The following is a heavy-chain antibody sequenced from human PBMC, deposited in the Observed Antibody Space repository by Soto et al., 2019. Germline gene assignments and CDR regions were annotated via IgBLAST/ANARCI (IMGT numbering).Heavy chain of an antibody. Sequence: QITLQESGPTLVKPTQTLTLTCTFYGFSLTTHGGGVGWIRQPPGKALEWLGIIYWDDDTRYSPSLKSRLTITRDTSKNQVVLTMTNMDPVDSATYYCEHQHRKFLEKYYVEYWGQGTLVTVSS. CDR1: GFSLTTHGGG. V-gene: IGHV2-5*02. CDR3: EHQHRKFLEKYYVEY. D-gene: IGHD3-3*01. CDR2: IYWDDDT. J-gene: IGHJ4*02.